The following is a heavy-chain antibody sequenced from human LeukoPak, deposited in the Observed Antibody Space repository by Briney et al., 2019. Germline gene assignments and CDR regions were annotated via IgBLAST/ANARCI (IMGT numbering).Heavy chain of an antibody. D-gene: IGHD3-10*01. V-gene: IGHV1-3*03. CDR3: ARDSGDAYNWFDP. CDR2: INAGNGNT. J-gene: IGHJ5*02. Sequence: GASVKVSCKASGYTFTSYAMHWVRQAPGQRLEWMGWINAGNGNTKYSQEFQGRVTITRDTSASTAYMELSSLRSEDMAVYYCARDSGDAYNWFDPWGQGTLVTVSS. CDR1: GYTFTSYA.